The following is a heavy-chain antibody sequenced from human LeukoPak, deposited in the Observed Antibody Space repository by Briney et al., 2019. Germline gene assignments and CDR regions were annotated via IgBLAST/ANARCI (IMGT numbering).Heavy chain of an antibody. D-gene: IGHD3-22*01. CDR1: GFTFSSYA. V-gene: IGHV3-23*01. CDR2: ISGSGGST. CDR3: ANSRGDSSGYYYD. Sequence: GGSLRLSCAASGFTFSSYAMGWVRQAPGKGLEWVSAISGSGGSTYYADSVKGRFTISRDNSKNTLYLQMNSLRAEDTAVYYCANSRGDSSGYYYDWGQGTLVTVSS. J-gene: IGHJ4*02.